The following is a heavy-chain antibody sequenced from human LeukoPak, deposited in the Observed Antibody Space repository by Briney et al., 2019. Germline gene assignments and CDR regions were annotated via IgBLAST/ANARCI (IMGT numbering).Heavy chain of an antibody. V-gene: IGHV3-30-3*01. CDR2: ISYDGSNK. J-gene: IGHJ4*02. CDR1: GFTFSSYA. Sequence: GVSLRLSCAASGFTFSSYAIHWVRQAPGKGLEWVAVISYDGSNKYYGDSVKGRFTISRDNSKNTLYLQMNSLRGEDTAVYYCARVDCSGGSCYLRPFDYWGQGTLVTVSS. CDR3: ARVDCSGGSCYLRPFDY. D-gene: IGHD2-15*01.